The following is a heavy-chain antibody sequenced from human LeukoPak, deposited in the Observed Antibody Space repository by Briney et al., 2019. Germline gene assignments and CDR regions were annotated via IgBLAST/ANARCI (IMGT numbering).Heavy chain of an antibody. Sequence: GASVKVSCKVSGYTLTELSMHWVRQAPGKGLEWMGGFDPEDGETIYAQKFQGRVTMTEDTSTDTAYMELSSLRSEDTAVYYCATELRSSGYYNDAFDIWGQGTMVTVSS. J-gene: IGHJ3*02. CDR2: FDPEDGET. CDR3: ATELRSSGYYNDAFDI. D-gene: IGHD3-22*01. CDR1: GYTLTELS. V-gene: IGHV1-24*01.